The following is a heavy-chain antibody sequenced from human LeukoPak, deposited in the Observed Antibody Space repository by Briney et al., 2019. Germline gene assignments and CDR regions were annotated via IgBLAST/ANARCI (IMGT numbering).Heavy chain of an antibody. CDR2: IYYSGNT. V-gene: IGHV4-39*01. Sequence: SETLSLTCTVSGVSISSSNSYWGWIRQPPGKGLEWIGSIYYSGNTYYNASLKSQVSISIDTSKNQFSLKLSSVTAADTAVYYCARGPDYYYDSSGYYYLDYWGQGTLVTVSS. CDR1: GVSISSSNSY. J-gene: IGHJ4*02. CDR3: ARGPDYYYDSSGYYYLDY. D-gene: IGHD3-22*01.